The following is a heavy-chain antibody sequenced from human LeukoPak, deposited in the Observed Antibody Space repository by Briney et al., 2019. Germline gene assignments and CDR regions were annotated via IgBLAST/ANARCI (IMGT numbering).Heavy chain of an antibody. V-gene: IGHV4-31*03. CDR1: GGSIRSGGFY. CDR3: ARAPPTIAVAGSAFDI. D-gene: IGHD6-19*01. CDR2: IYYSGST. Sequence: SQTLSLTCTVSGGSIRSGGFYWSCIRQYPGKGLEWIEYIYYSGSTYYNPSLKSRINISVDTSKNQFSLKLSSVTAADTAVYYCARAPPTIAVAGSAFDIWGQGTLVTVSS. J-gene: IGHJ3*02.